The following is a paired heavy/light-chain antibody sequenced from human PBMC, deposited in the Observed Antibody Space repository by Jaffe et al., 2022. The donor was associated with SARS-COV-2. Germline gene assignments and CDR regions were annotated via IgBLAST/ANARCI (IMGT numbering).Light chain of an antibody. CDR1: TGAVTSRYY. V-gene: IGLV7-43*01. CDR2: STT. J-gene: IGLJ3*02. Sequence: QTVVTQEPSLTVSPGGTVTLTCASSTGAVTSRYYPNWFQQKPGQAPRALIYSTTNKYSWTPARFSGSLLGGKAALTLSGVQPEDEAEYYCLLSYGDTWVFGGGTKLTVL. CDR3: LLSYGDTWV.
Heavy chain of an antibody. CDR2: IWFDGSKQ. D-gene: IGHD3-16*01. CDR3: ARLYGKDVDI. V-gene: IGHV3-33*01. Sequence: QVHLVESGGGVVQPGRSLRLSCAASGSTFSSHGMHWVRQAPGKGLEWVALIWFDGSKQYYADSVRGRFTISRDNSQSTLYLQMNSLGAEDTAIYYCARLYGKDVDIWGQGTMVTVSS. J-gene: IGHJ3*02. CDR1: GSTFSSHG.